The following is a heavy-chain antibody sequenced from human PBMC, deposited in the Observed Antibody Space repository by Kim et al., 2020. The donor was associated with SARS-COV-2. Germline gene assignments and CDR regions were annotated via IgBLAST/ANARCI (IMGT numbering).Heavy chain of an antibody. CDR2: ISYDGSNK. CDR3: AKESGSGSYYAWTYYYYGMDV. J-gene: IGHJ6*02. V-gene: IGHV3-30*18. Sequence: GGSLRLSCAASGLTFSSYGMHWVRQAPGKGLEWGAVISYDGSNKYYTDSVKGRFTISRDNSKNTLYLQMNSLRAEDTAVYYCAKESGSGSYYAWTYYYYGMDVWGQGTTVTVSS. D-gene: IGHD3-10*01. CDR1: GLTFSSYG.